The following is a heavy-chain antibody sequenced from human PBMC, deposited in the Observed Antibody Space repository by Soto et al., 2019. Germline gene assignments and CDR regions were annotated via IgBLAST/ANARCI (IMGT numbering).Heavy chain of an antibody. D-gene: IGHD3-3*01. CDR2: IYPGDSDT. CDR3: ARLRGRASYTIFGVWDV. CDR1: GYSFISYW. Sequence: GESLKIPCKGSGYSFISYWIGWVRQMPGKGLEWMGIIYPGDSDTRYSPSFQGQVTISADKSISTAYLQWSSLKASDTAMYYCARLRGRASYTIFGVWDVWGQGTTVTVSS. V-gene: IGHV5-51*01. J-gene: IGHJ6*02.